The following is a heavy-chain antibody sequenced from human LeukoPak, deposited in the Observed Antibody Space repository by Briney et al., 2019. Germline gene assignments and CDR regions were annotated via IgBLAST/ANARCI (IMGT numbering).Heavy chain of an antibody. CDR2: TYHNGNT. CDR1: GYSISSGYY. CDR3: ARVRYNYGDSDY. Sequence: SETLSLTCAVSGYSISSGYYWGWIRQPPGKGLEWIGTTYHNGNTYYSPSLKSRVTISVDTSKNQFSLKLSSVTAADTAVYYCARVRYNYGDSDYWGQGTLVTVSS. D-gene: IGHD5-18*01. J-gene: IGHJ4*02. V-gene: IGHV4-38-2*01.